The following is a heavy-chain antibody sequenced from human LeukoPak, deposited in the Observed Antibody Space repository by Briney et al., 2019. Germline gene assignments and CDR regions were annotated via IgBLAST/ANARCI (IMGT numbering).Heavy chain of an antibody. CDR1: GFTFSSHS. Sequence: GGSLRLSCAASGFTFSSHSMNWVRQAPGKGLEGVSSISSSSSYIYYADSVKGRFTISRDNAKNSLYLQMKSLSAQDTAVYYCARERYSSWYDYWGQGTLVTVSS. V-gene: IGHV3-21*01. CDR3: ARERYSSWYDY. D-gene: IGHD6-13*01. CDR2: ISSSSSYI. J-gene: IGHJ4*02.